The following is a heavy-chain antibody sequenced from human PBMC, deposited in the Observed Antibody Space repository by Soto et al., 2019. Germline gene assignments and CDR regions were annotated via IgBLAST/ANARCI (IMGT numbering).Heavy chain of an antibody. J-gene: IGHJ4*02. CDR3: ARGGRWLQGNDY. CDR2: ISYDGGDK. Sequence: VQLVESGGGVVQPGRSLRLSCAASGFTFSSYAMHWVRQAPGKGLEWVAVISYDGGDKYYADSVKGRFTISRDHSKNTLYLQMNSLRTEDTAVYYCARGGRWLQGNDYWGPGTLVTVSS. V-gene: IGHV3-30-3*01. D-gene: IGHD3-16*01. CDR1: GFTFSSYA.